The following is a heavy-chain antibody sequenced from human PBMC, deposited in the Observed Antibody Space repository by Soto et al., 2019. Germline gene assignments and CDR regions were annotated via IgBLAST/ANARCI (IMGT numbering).Heavy chain of an antibody. D-gene: IGHD2-21*02. CDR2: IKPDGSAT. Sequence: EVQLVESGGGLVQPGGSLRLSCAVSGFTFGGYWMNWVRLIPGKGLEWVAYIKPDGSATYYVDSVKGRFTISRDNAKNSLYLQMNSLRVEDTSVYYCARAGYCGPGCYYYFDYWGQGTLVTVSS. CDR3: ARAGYCGPGCYYYFDY. J-gene: IGHJ4*02. CDR1: GFTFGGYW. V-gene: IGHV3-7*01.